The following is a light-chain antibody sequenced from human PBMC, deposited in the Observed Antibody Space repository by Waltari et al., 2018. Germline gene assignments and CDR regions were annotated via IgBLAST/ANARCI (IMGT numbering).Light chain of an antibody. V-gene: IGLV2-14*01. CDR1: SSDDGGHNY. CDR2: EVS. CDR3: SSYTSSSTLVV. Sequence: QSALTQPASVSGSPGQSITLPCTGTSSDDGGHNYVSWYQQHPGKAPKLMIYEVSNRPSGVSNRFSGSKSGNTASLTISGLQAEDEADYYCSSYTSSSTLVVFGGGTKLTVL. J-gene: IGLJ2*01.